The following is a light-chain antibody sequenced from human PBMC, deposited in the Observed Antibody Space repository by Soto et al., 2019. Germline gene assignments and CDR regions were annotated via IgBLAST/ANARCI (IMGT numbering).Light chain of an antibody. J-gene: IGLJ2*01. CDR3: CSYAGRYTPVV. CDR2: DVS. V-gene: IGLV2-11*01. CDR1: SSDVGGYNY. Sequence: QSALTQPRSVSGSPGQSVTISCTGTSSDVGGYNYVSWYQQHPGKAPKVMIYDVSKRPSGVPDRFSGSKSGNTASLTISGLQAEDEADYYCCSYAGRYTPVVFGGGTKLTVL.